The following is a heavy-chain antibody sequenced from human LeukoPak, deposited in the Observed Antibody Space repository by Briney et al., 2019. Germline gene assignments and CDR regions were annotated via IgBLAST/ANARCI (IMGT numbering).Heavy chain of an antibody. CDR2: INPNSGGT. J-gene: IGHJ4*02. D-gene: IGHD2-15*01. V-gene: IGHV1-2*02. CDR3: ARVVDDWDYFDY. CDR1: GYIFTGYY. Sequence: ASVKVSCKASGYIFTGYYMRWVRQAPGQGLEWMGWINPNSGGTNSAQKFQGRVTMTRDTSISTAYMELSRLTSDDTAVYYCARVVDDWDYFDYWGQGTLVTVSS.